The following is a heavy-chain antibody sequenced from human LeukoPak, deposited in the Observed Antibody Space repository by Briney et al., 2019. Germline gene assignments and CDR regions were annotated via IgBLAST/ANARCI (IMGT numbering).Heavy chain of an antibody. Sequence: SGGSLRLSCAASGFTFSSYGMHWVRQAPGKGLEWVACIRYDGSNKYYADSVKGRFTISRDNSKNTLYLQMNSLRAEDTAVYYCAKDGPYSSSSREDYFDYWGQGTLVTVSS. D-gene: IGHD6-6*01. CDR3: AKDGPYSSSSREDYFDY. CDR1: GFTFSSYG. CDR2: IRYDGSNK. V-gene: IGHV3-30*02. J-gene: IGHJ4*02.